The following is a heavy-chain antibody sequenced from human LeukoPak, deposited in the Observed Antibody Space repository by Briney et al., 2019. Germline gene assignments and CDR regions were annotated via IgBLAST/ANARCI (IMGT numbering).Heavy chain of an antibody. Sequence: PGGSLRLSCAASGFTFNTYWMSWVRQAPGKGLEWVANIKQDGSEKYYVDSVKGRFTISRDNAKNSLYLQMNSLRVEDTAVYYCAKEPGAPYWGQGTLVTVSS. J-gene: IGHJ4*02. CDR3: AKEPGAPY. CDR1: GFTFNTYW. V-gene: IGHV3-7*01. CDR2: IKQDGSEK.